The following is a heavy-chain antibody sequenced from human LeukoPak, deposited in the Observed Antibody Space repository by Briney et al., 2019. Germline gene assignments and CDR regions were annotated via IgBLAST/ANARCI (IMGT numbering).Heavy chain of an antibody. CDR1: GGTFSSYA. Sequence: SVKVSCKASGGTFSSYAISWVRQAPGQGLEWMGGIIPIFGTANYAQKFQGRATITADESTSTAYMELSSLRSEDTAVYYCARDGRGSGSYYNVMYDYWGQGTLVTVSS. V-gene: IGHV1-69*13. CDR2: IIPIFGTA. CDR3: ARDGRGSGSYYNVMYDY. D-gene: IGHD3-10*01. J-gene: IGHJ4*02.